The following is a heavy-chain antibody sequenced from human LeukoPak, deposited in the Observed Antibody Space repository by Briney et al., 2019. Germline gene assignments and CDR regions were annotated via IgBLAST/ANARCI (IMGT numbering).Heavy chain of an antibody. V-gene: IGHV3-20*04. CDR2: IVWNSGIS. Sequence: PGGSLRLSCAASGFTFSNYAMFWVRQAPGKGLEWVSGIVWNSGISTYADSVKGRFTISRDNAKDSLYLQINGLRADDTAVYYCARSHQRVGIEDYWGQGTLVTVSS. CDR3: ARSHQRVGIEDY. CDR1: GFTFSNYA. J-gene: IGHJ4*02. D-gene: IGHD1-26*01.